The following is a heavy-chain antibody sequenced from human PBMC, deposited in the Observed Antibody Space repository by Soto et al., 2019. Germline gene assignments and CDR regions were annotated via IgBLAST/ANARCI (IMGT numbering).Heavy chain of an antibody. V-gene: IGHV1-45*02. CDR1: GNTFTYRY. Sequence: QMQLVQSGAEVKKTGSTVTVSCKALGNTFTYRYLHWVRQAPGQALGRMGWITPFSGDVDYPQKFQERVTITRDTSINTAYMRMSSLRAEDSDMYYCAGGGAGSGSFTWELPDHWGQGTLVTVSS. D-gene: IGHD1-26*01. CDR2: ITPFSGDV. J-gene: IGHJ4*02. CDR3: AGGGAGSGSFTWELPDH.